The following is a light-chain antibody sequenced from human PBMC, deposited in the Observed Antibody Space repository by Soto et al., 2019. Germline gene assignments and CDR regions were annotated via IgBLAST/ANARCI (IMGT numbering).Light chain of an antibody. Sequence: SYELTQPSSVSVSPGQTARITCSGDVLAKKYARWFQQKPGQAPVMVIYKDSERPSGIPERFSGSSSGITVTLTISGAQVEDEADYYCYSVADNDLVFGGGTKVTVL. CDR1: VLAKKY. CDR2: KDS. J-gene: IGLJ2*01. CDR3: YSVADNDLV. V-gene: IGLV3-27*01.